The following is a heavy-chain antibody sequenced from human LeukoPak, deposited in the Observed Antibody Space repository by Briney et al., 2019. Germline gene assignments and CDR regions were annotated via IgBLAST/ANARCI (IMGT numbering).Heavy chain of an antibody. D-gene: IGHD6-13*01. V-gene: IGHV4-34*01. CDR1: GLTFSSYA. J-gene: IGHJ6*02. Sequence: GSLRLSCAASGLTFSSYAMSWIRQPPGKGLEWIGEINHSGSTNYNPSLKSRVTISVDTSKNQFSLKLSSVTAADTAVYYCARDARIAADYYYGMDVWGQGTTVTVSS. CDR3: ARDARIAADYYYGMDV. CDR2: INHSGST.